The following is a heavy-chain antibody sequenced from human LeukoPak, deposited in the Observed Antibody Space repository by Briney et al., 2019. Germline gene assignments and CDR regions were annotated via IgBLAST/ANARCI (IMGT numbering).Heavy chain of an antibody. CDR3: ARVSYYYDPDGFDF. J-gene: IGHJ3*01. CDR1: GGSISSSSYY. CDR2: IHYSGNT. D-gene: IGHD3-22*01. V-gene: IGHV4-39*07. Sequence: SETLSLTCTVSGGSISSSSYYWGWIRQPPGKGLEWIGSIHYSGNTNYNPSLKSRVTISVDTSKNQFSLKLSSVTAADTAVYYCARVSYYYDPDGFDFWGQGTMVTVSS.